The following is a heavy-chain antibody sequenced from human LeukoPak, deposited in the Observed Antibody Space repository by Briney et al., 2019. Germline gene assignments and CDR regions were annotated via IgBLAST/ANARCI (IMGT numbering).Heavy chain of an antibody. V-gene: IGHV1-8*01. CDR3: ARIISKGCSSTSCYWNHWFDP. CDR1: GYTFTSYD. J-gene: IGHJ5*02. CDR2: MNPNSCNT. Sequence: ASVKVSCKASGYTFTSYDINWVRQATGQGLKWMGWMNPNSCNTGYAQKFQGRVTMTRNTSISTAYMELSSLRSEDTAVYYCARIISKGCSSTSCYWNHWFDPWGQGTLVTVSS. D-gene: IGHD2-2*01.